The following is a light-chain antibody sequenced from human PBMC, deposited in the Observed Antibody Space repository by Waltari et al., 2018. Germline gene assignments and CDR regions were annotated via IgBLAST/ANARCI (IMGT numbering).Light chain of an antibody. CDR3: QHRSYWPPYT. CDR2: DAS. J-gene: IGKJ2*01. Sequence: EIVLTQSPATLSLSPGERATLSCRASQSISSYLAWYQQKPGQAPRLLIYDASNRAKGIPARFSGSGSGTDFTLTISSLEPEDFAVYYCQHRSYWPPYTFGQGTKLEIK. CDR1: QSISSY. V-gene: IGKV3-11*01.